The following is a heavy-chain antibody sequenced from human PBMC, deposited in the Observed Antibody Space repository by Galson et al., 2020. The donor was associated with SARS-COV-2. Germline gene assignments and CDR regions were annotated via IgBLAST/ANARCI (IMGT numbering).Heavy chain of an antibody. V-gene: IGHV3-33*01. CDR2: IWYDRSNK. CDR1: GFTFSSYG. CDR3: ARDGDYDYVWGTPD. D-gene: IGHD3-16*01. J-gene: IGHJ4*02. Sequence: GGSLRLSCAASGFTFSSYGMHWVRQAPGKGLEWVAVIWYDRSNKYYADSVKGRFTISRDNSKNTLYLQMNSLRAEDTAVYYCARDGDYDYVWGTPDWGQGTLVTVSS.